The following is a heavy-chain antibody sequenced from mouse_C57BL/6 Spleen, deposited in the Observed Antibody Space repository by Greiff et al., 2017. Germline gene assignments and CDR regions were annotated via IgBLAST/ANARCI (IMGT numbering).Heavy chain of an antibody. Sequence: QVQLQQPGAELVKPGASVKMSCKASGYTFTSYWITWVKQRPGQGLEWIGDIYPGSGSTNYNGKFKGKATLTADKSSSTAYMQLSSLTSEDSAVYFCARSDYYYGSSYETFFDYWGQGTTLTVSS. V-gene: IGHV1-55*01. J-gene: IGHJ2*01. CDR1: GYTFTSYW. CDR3: ARSDYYYGSSYETFFDY. CDR2: IYPGSGST. D-gene: IGHD1-1*01.